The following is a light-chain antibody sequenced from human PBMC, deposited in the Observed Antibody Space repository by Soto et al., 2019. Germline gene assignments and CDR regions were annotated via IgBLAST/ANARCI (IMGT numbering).Light chain of an antibody. CDR1: QSISSW. V-gene: IGKV1-5*01. CDR2: DAS. J-gene: IGKJ1*01. CDR3: QHYNSYSGT. Sequence: DIQMTQSPSTLSASVGDRVTITCRASQSISSWLAWYQQKPGKAPKLLIYDASSVESGVPSRFSGSGSGTEFTLTFSRLQPDDFAPYYCQHYNSYSGTFSPGTKVDIK.